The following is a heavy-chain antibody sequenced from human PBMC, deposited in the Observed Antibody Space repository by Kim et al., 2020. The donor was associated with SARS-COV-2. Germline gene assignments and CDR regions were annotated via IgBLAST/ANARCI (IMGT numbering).Heavy chain of an antibody. D-gene: IGHD2-8*02. J-gene: IGHJ4*02. CDR3: ARGNRVVYAGVGFDY. Sequence: SVKVSCKSSGGTFSSYAISWVRQAPGQGLEWMGGIIPIFGTANYAQKFQGRVTITADESTSTAYMELSSLRSEDTAVYYCARGNRVVYAGVGFDYWGQGALVTVSS. CDR2: IIPIFGTA. CDR1: GGTFSSYA. V-gene: IGHV1-69*13.